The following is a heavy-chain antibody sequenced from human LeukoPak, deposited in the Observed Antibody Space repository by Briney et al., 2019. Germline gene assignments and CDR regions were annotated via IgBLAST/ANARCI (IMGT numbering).Heavy chain of an antibody. J-gene: IGHJ3*02. Sequence: RGSLRLSCAASGFTFSSYSMNWVRQAPGKGLEWVSSISSSSSYIYYADSVKGRFTISRDNAKNSLYLQMNSLRAEDTAVYYCARVSEANHYYDDPDAFDIWGQGTMVTVSS. D-gene: IGHD3-22*01. CDR2: ISSSSSYI. CDR1: GFTFSSYS. CDR3: ARVSEANHYYDDPDAFDI. V-gene: IGHV3-21*01.